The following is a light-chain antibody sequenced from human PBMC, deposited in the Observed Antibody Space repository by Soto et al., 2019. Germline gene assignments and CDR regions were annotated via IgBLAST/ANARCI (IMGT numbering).Light chain of an antibody. Sequence: ELVMTQSPATLSVSPGETATLSFRASQSVSYNLAWYQQKPGQGPRLLIYGAFTRATGIPARFSGSGSGTEFTLTISSLQSEDFAVYYCQQYKNWPPLTFGGGTKVEIK. CDR3: QQYKNWPPLT. CDR1: QSVSYN. J-gene: IGKJ4*01. V-gene: IGKV3-15*01. CDR2: GAF.